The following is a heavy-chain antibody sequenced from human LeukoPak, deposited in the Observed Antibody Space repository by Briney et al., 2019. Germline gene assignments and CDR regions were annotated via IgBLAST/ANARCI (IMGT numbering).Heavy chain of an antibody. Sequence: PGGSLRLSCAASGFTFSGYTMNWVRQAPGKGLEWVSSISSSSSYIYYADSVKGRFTISRDNAKNSLYLQMNSLRAEDTAVYYCARLGDYGGYERSPIDCWGQGTLVTVSS. CDR1: GFTFSGYT. CDR3: ARLGDYGGYERSPIDC. J-gene: IGHJ4*02. V-gene: IGHV3-21*01. D-gene: IGHD5-12*01. CDR2: ISSSSSYI.